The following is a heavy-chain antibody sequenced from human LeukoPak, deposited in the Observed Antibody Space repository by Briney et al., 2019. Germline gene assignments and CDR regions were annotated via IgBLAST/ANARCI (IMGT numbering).Heavy chain of an antibody. J-gene: IGHJ4*02. CDR1: GGSISSSNW. CDR2: IYHSGST. Sequence: SETLSLTCAVSGGSISSSNWWSWVRQPPGKGLEWIGEIYHSGSTNYNPSLKSRVTISVDTSKNQFSLMLSSVTAADTAVYYCARRAAYSSGFDYWGQGTLVTVSS. V-gene: IGHV4-4*02. CDR3: ARRAAYSSGFDY. D-gene: IGHD6-19*01.